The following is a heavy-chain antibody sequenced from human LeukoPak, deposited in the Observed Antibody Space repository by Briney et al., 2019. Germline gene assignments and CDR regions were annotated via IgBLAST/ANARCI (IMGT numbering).Heavy chain of an antibody. Sequence: GGSLRLSCAASGFTFSSYAMSWVRQAPGKGLEWVSAISGSGGSTYYADSVKGRFTTSRDNSKNTLYLQMNSLRAEDTAVYYCAKVSMIVVVIAPFDYWGQGTLVTVSS. CDR2: ISGSGGST. CDR3: AKVSMIVVVIAPFDY. V-gene: IGHV3-23*01. J-gene: IGHJ4*02. CDR1: GFTFSSYA. D-gene: IGHD3-22*01.